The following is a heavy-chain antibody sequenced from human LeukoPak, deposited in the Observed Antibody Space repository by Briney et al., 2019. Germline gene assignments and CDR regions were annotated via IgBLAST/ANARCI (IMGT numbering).Heavy chain of an antibody. CDR2: IYYSGST. J-gene: IGHJ4*02. CDR3: ARGDFYYETD. CDR1: GGSISSYY. Sequence: PPETPSLTCTVFGGSISSYYWSWIRQPPGKGLEWIGYIYYSGSTNYNPSLKSRVTISVDTSRNQFSLKLSSVTAADTAVYYCARGDFYYETDWGQGTLVTVSS. D-gene: IGHD3-22*01. V-gene: IGHV4-59*01.